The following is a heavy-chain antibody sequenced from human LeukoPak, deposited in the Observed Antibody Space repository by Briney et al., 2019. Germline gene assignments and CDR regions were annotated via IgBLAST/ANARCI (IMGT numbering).Heavy chain of an antibody. D-gene: IGHD3-10*01. CDR1: GFRFSSHG. J-gene: IGHJ4*02. CDR2: IWYDGSNP. V-gene: IGHV3-33*01. CDR3: ARFVASDYTGSFDL. Sequence: PGTSLRLSCAGSGFRFSSHGMHWVRQAPGKGLEWLGYIWYDGSNPDYVDPVKGRFTISRDNSKNTVYLQMNSLRAEDTAVYHCARFVASDYTGSFDLWGQGTPVTVSS.